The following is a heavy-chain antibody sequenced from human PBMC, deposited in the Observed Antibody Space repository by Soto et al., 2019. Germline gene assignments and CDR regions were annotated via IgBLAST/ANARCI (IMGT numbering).Heavy chain of an antibody. V-gene: IGHV1-18*01. CDR2: ISAYNGNT. CDR1: GYTFTSYG. CDR3: ARVEYILTGDYNQPNAFDI. D-gene: IGHD3-9*01. J-gene: IGHJ3*02. Sequence: ASVKVSCKASGYTFTSYGISWVRQAPGQGLEWMGWISAYNGNTNYAQKLQGRVTMTTDTSTSTAYMELRSLRSDDTAVYYCARVEYILTGDYNQPNAFDIWGQGTMVTVSS.